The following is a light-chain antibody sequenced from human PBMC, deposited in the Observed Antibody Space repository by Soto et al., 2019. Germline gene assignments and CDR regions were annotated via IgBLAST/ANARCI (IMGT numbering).Light chain of an antibody. V-gene: IGKV3-15*01. CDR2: GAS. CDR1: QSVSSN. Sequence: EIVMTQSPATLSVSPGERATLSCRASQSVSSNLAWYQQKPGQAPRLLIYGASTRATGIPARFSGSGSGTDFTLTISRLEPEDVAVYYCQQRSNWPLITFGQGTRLEIK. CDR3: QQRSNWPLIT. J-gene: IGKJ5*01.